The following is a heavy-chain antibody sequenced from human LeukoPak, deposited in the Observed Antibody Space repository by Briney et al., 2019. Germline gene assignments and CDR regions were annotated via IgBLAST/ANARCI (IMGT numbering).Heavy chain of an antibody. V-gene: IGHV4-39*07. CDR1: GGSISSSSYY. CDR2: IYYSGST. D-gene: IGHD1-14*01. J-gene: IGHJ6*03. CDR3: AREQQSGRDYYYYYMDV. Sequence: SETLSLTCTVSGGSISSSSYYWGWIRQPPGKGLEWIGSIYYSGSTYYNPSLKSRVTISVDTSKNQFSLKLSSVTAADTAVYYCAREQQSGRDYYYYYMDVWGKGTTVTVSS.